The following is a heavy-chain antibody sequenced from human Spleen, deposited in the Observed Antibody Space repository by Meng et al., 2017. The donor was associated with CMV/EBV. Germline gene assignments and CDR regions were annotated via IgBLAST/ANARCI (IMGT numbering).Heavy chain of an antibody. J-gene: IGHJ4*02. CDR2: INWDGSRT. CDR1: RFRFDDHG. Sequence: GESLKISCAASRFRFDDHGMNWVRQAPGKGLEWVSGINWDGSRTGYAGSVKGRFTISRDNAKNSLYLQMNRQRVEDTAVYYCAKGAQQLVFDFWGQGTLVTVSS. D-gene: IGHD6-6*01. CDR3: AKGAQQLVFDF. V-gene: IGHV3-20*04.